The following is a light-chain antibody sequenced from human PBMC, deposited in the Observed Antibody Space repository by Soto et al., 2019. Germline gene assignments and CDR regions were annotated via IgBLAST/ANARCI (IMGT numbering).Light chain of an antibody. Sequence: QSVLTQPASVSGSPGQSITISCTGTSSDVGSYNLVSWYQQHPGKAPKLMIYEDIERPSGVSNRFSGSKSGNTASLTISGLQTEDEADYYCCSYAVGTSVVFGGGTKLTVL. J-gene: IGLJ2*01. CDR1: SSDVGSYNL. V-gene: IGLV2-23*01. CDR2: EDI. CDR3: CSYAVGTSVV.